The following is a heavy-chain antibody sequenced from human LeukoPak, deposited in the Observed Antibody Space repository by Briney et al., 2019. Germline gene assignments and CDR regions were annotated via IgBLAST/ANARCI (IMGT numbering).Heavy chain of an antibody. CDR1: GFTFSILD. CDR2: ISGSGGST. J-gene: IGHJ4*02. V-gene: IGHV3-23*01. D-gene: IGHD2-2*01. CDR3: AKDPPSPQDY. Sequence: GGSLRLSCAASGFTFSILDMSWVRQAPGKGLEWVSAISGSGGSTYYADSAKGRFTISRDNSKNTLYLQMNSLRAEDTAVYYCAKDPPSPQDYWGQGTLVTVSS.